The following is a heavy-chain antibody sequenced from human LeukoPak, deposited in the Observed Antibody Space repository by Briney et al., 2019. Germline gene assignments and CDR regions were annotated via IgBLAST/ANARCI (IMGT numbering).Heavy chain of an antibody. V-gene: IGHV3-7*01. CDR2: IKSDGSEE. Sequence: GGSLRLSCAASGFTFSSYSMNWVRQAPGKGLEWVANIKSDGSEEYYGDSVKGRFTISRDNAKNSLYLQMNSLRVEDTAVYYCARGDLWLGHWGQGSLVTVSS. CDR1: GFTFSSYS. J-gene: IGHJ4*02. CDR3: ARGDLWLGH. D-gene: IGHD3-10*01.